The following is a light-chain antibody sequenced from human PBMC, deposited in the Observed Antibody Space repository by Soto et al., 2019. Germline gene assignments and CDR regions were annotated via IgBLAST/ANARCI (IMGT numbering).Light chain of an antibody. CDR1: QGISGW. J-gene: IGKJ4*01. CDR2: DAS. V-gene: IGKV1-12*01. CDR3: QQGNSFPLT. Sequence: DIQMTQSPSSVAASVGDRLTITCRASQGISGWLAWYQQKPGKAPNLLIYDASTLRNGVPSRFSGSGSGTYFTLTISNLQPEDFATYYCQQGNSFPLTCGGGTKGDIK.